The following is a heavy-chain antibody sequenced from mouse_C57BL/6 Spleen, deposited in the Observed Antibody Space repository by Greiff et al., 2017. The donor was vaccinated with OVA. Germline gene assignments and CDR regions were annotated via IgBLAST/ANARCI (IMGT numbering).Heavy chain of an antibody. D-gene: IGHD1-1*01. CDR2: ISGGGGNT. V-gene: IGHV5-9*01. CDR1: GFTFSSYT. Sequence: DVKLVESGGGLVKPGGSLKLSCAASGFTFSSYTMSWVRQTPEKRLEWVATISGGGGNTYYPDSVKGRFTISRDNAKNTLYLQMSSLRSADTALYYCARQSSSSSYWYFDVWGTGTTVTVSS. CDR3: ARQSSSSSYWYFDV. J-gene: IGHJ1*03.